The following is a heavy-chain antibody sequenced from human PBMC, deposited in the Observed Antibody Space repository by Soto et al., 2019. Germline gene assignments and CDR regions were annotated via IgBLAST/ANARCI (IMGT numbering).Heavy chain of an antibody. J-gene: IGHJ4*02. D-gene: IGHD6-19*01. V-gene: IGHV3-48*03. CDR3: AREAGFYFDY. CDR2: ISDRGGAI. Sequence: GGSLRLSCAASGFTFSNFEMNWVRQAPGKGLEWVSYISDRGGAIYYSDSVRGRFTISRDTAKNSLYLQMSSLRVEDTAVYYCAREAGFYFDYWGQGTLVTVSS. CDR1: GFTFSNFE.